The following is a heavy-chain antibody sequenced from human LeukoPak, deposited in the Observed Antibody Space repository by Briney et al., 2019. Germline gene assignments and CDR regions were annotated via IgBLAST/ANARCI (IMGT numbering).Heavy chain of an antibody. CDR3: ARERVYYGSGSLDY. V-gene: IGHV4-59*01. CDR2: IYYSGST. Sequence: SETLSLTCTVSGGSISSYYWSWIRQPPGKGLEWIGYIYYSGSTNYNPSLKSRVTISVDTSKNQFSLKLSSVTAADTAGYYCARERVYYGSGSLDYWGQGTLVTIYS. CDR1: GGSISSYY. J-gene: IGHJ4*02. D-gene: IGHD3-10*01.